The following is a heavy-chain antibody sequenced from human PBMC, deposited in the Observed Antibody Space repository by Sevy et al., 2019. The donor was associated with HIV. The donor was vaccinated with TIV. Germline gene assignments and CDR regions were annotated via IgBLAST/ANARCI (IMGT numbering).Heavy chain of an antibody. J-gene: IGHJ6*02. CDR2: IYHSGST. Sequence: SETLSLTCAVSGGSISSSNWWSWVRQPPGKGLEWIGEIYHSGSTNYNPSLKSRVTISVDKSKNQFSLKLSSVTAADTAVYYCARAVVGPYYYGSGSYYCRETYYYYGMDVWGQGTTVTVSS. V-gene: IGHV4-4*02. CDR3: ARAVVGPYYYGSGSYYCRETYYYYGMDV. D-gene: IGHD3-10*01. CDR1: GGSISSSNW.